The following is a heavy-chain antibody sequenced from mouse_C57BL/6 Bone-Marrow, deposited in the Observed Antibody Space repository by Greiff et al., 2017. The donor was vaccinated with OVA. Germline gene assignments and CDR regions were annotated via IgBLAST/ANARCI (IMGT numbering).Heavy chain of an antibody. D-gene: IGHD1-1*01. J-gene: IGHJ1*03. CDR2: IYPGNSDT. CDR3: TIHYYGSSYWYFDV. V-gene: IGHV1-5*01. Sequence: VQLKQSGTVLARPGASVKMSCKTSGYTFTSYWMHWVKQRPGQGLEWIGAIYPGNSDTSYNQKFKGKAKLTAVTSASTAYMELSSLTNEDSAVYYCTIHYYGSSYWYFDVWGTGTTVTVSS. CDR1: GYTFTSYW.